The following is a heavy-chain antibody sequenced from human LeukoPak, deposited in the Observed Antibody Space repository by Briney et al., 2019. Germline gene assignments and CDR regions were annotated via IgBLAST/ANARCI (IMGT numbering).Heavy chain of an antibody. J-gene: IGHJ3*02. CDR1: GYTFTSYG. V-gene: IGHV1-2*02. CDR2: INPNSGGT. Sequence: ASVKVSCKASGYTFTSYGISWVRQAPGQGLEWMGWINPNSGGTNYAQKFQGRVTMTRDTSISTAYMELSRLRSDDTAVYYCARDLPAFDIWGQGTMDTVSS. CDR3: ARDLPAFDI.